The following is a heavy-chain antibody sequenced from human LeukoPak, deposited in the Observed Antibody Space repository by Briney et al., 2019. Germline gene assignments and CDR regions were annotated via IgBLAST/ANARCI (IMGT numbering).Heavy chain of an antibody. V-gene: IGHV3-48*03. CDR3: AELGITMIGDV. D-gene: IGHD3-10*02. J-gene: IGHJ6*04. CDR2: LSSSGSAF. CDR1: GFTFRSYE. Sequence: GGSLRLSCEDSGFTFRSYEMNWVRQAPGKGLEWIAYLSSSGSAFSYADSVKGRFTIARDNAKNSVYLEMNSLRADDTAVYYCAELGITMIGDVWGKGTTVTISS.